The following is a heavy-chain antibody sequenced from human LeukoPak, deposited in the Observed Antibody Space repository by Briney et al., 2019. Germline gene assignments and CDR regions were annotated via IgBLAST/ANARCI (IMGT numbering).Heavy chain of an antibody. CDR1: GFTFSDYW. V-gene: IGHV3-7*03. D-gene: IGHD2-15*01. Sequence: GGSLRLSCAASGFTFSDYWMSWVRQAPGKGLEWVANIKGDGSAKYYVASVEGRFTVSRDNADNSLHLQMYSLRAEDTAVYYCAKDPLGYCSGGSCYSNWFDPWGQGTPVTVSS. CDR3: AKDPLGYCSGGSCYSNWFDP. CDR2: IKGDGSAK. J-gene: IGHJ5*02.